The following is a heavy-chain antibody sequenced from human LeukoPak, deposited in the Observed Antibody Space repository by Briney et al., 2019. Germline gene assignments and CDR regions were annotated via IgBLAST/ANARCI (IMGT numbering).Heavy chain of an antibody. CDR1: GYTFTGYY. CDR3: ARSGLPGNYYFDY. Sequence: ASVKVSCKASGYTFTGYYVHWVRPAPGQGLEWMGRINPNSGDTNYAQKFQGRVTMTRDTSISTAYMELSRLRSDDTAVYYCARSGLPGNYYFDYWGQGTLVTVSS. CDR2: INPNSGDT. D-gene: IGHD5-12*01. J-gene: IGHJ4*02. V-gene: IGHV1-2*06.